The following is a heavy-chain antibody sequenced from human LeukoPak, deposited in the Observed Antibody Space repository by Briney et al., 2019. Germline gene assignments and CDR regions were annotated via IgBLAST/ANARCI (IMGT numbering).Heavy chain of an antibody. D-gene: IGHD6-19*01. CDR1: GFTFSSYA. J-gene: IGHJ4*02. V-gene: IGHV3-30*04. Sequence: GGSLRLSCAASGFTFSSYAMHWVRQAPGKGLEWVAIISYDGSNKYYADSMKGRFTISRDNSKNTLYLQMDSLRTEDTALYYCARDDRAVAGFYYCDYRGQGTLVTVSS. CDR2: ISYDGSNK. CDR3: ARDDRAVAGFYYCDY.